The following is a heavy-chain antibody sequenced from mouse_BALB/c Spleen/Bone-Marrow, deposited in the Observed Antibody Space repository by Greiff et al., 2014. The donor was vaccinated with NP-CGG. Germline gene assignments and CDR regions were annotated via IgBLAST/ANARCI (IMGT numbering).Heavy chain of an antibody. CDR3: ARSHGYYPYWYFDV. CDR2: IDPSDSET. V-gene: IGHV1-69*02. D-gene: IGHD2-3*01. J-gene: IGHJ1*01. Sequence: VKLMESGAELVKPGAPVKLSCKASGYTFTSYWMTWVKQRPGRGLEWIGRIDPSDSETHYNQKFKDKATLTVDKSSSTAYIQLSSLTSEDSAVYYCARSHGYYPYWYFDVWGAGTTVTVSS. CDR1: GYTFTSYW.